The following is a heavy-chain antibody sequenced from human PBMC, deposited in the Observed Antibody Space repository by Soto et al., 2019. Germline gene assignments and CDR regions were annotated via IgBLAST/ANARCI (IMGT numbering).Heavy chain of an antibody. CDR2: FDPEDGET. D-gene: IGHD4-4*01. CDR3: ARDRTSSVGFGYSNYVPPRDRYYYYYYMDV. Sequence: GASVKVSCKVSGYTLTELSMHWVRQAPGKGLEWMGGFDPEDGETIYAQKFQGRVTMTEDKSTSTAYMELSSLRSEDTAVYYCARDRTSSVGFGYSNYVPPRDRYYYYYYMDVWGKGTTVTVS. J-gene: IGHJ6*03. V-gene: IGHV1-24*01. CDR1: GYTLTELS.